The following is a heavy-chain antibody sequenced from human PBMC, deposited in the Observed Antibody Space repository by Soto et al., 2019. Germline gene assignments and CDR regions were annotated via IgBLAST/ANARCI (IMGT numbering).Heavy chain of an antibody. D-gene: IGHD6-13*01. CDR2: ISGSGVTT. CDR3: AKEEREQQVVYDAFDM. Sequence: VHLVEAGGGLVQPGGSLRVSCAASGFTFSSHAMSWVRQAPGKGLEWVSSISGSGVTTDYADSVKGRFTISRDNSQKMLYLQMNSLRAGDTAVYYCAKEEREQQVVYDAFDMWGQGTMVTVSS. CDR1: GFTFSSHA. J-gene: IGHJ3*02. V-gene: IGHV3-23*04.